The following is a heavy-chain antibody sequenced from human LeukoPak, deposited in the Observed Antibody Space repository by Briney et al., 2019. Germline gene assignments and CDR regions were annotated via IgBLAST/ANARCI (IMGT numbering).Heavy chain of an antibody. V-gene: IGHV4-59*01. CDR1: GGSISSYY. D-gene: IGHD1-1*01. CDR3: ARAHTNNWHVDY. J-gene: IGHJ4*02. Sequence: SETLSLTCTVSGGSISSYYWSWIRQPPGEGLEWIGYIHDSGRSDYNPSLKSRVSISVDTSKNQLSLKLSSVTAADTAVYYCARAHTNNWHVDYWGQGTLVTVSS. CDR2: IHDSGRS.